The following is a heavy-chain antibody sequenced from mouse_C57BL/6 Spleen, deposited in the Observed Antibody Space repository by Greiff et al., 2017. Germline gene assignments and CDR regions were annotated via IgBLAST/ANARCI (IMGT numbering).Heavy chain of an antibody. D-gene: IGHD1-1*01. CDR1: GSTFTDYE. J-gene: IGHJ1*03. V-gene: IGHV1-15*01. CDR2: IDPETGGT. Sequence: VQLQQSGAELVRPGASVTLSCKASGSTFTDYEMHWVKQTPVHGLEWIGAIDPETGGTAYNPKFKGKAILTADKSSSTAYMELRSLTSEDSAVYYCTRRGSFTTVVAARYFDVWGTGTTVTVSS. CDR3: TRRGSFTTVVAARYFDV.